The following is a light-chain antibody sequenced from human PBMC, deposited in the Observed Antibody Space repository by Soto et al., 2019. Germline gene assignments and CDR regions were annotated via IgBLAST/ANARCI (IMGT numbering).Light chain of an antibody. CDR1: QSIGRY. CDR2: AAS. J-gene: IGKJ1*01. CDR3: QQSYTTTT. Sequence: DKRMKQSPSSVSASGRDRDTIPCRASQSIGRYLNWYQQRPGKAPNLLIYAASSLQSGVPSRFSGSGSGTDFTLTISSLQPEDFATYYCQQSYTTTTFGQGTK. V-gene: IGKV1-39*01.